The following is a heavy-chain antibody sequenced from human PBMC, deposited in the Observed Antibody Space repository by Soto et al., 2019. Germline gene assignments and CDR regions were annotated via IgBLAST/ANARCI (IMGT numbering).Heavy chain of an antibody. CDR2: ISGSADST. J-gene: IGHJ6*02. V-gene: IGHV3-23*04. D-gene: IGHD2-8*01. CDR3: AKTRGAMIYAISVYGMDV. Sequence: EVQLVESGGGLVKPGGSLRLSCAASGFSFSSFAMNWVRQAPGKGLEWVSIISGSADSTFYADSVKGRFTISRDNSKSTLYLQINSLRAEDTAVYYCAKTRGAMIYAISVYGMDVWGQGTTVTVSS. CDR1: GFSFSSFA.